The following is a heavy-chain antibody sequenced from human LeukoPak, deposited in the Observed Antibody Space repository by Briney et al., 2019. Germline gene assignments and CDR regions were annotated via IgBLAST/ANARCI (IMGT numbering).Heavy chain of an antibody. Sequence: SGTLSLTCAVSGGPISSSNWWSWVRQPPGKGLEWIGEIYHSGSTNYNPSLKSRVTISADKSKNQFSLKLSSVTAADTAVYYCARSRDYYDSSGYHNWFDPWGQGTLVTVSS. CDR2: IYHSGST. V-gene: IGHV4-4*02. J-gene: IGHJ5*02. CDR1: GGPISSSNW. CDR3: ARSRDYYDSSGYHNWFDP. D-gene: IGHD3-22*01.